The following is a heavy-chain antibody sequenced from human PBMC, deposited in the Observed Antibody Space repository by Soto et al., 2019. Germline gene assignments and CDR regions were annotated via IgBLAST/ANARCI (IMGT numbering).Heavy chain of an antibody. J-gene: IGHJ6*02. CDR3: ASARAAPNYYYGMDV. Sequence: QVQLVQSGAEVRKPGASVKVSCKASGYTFSTSGMNWLRQAPGHGLEGRGWSSTYNGDTNYAPKFQDRVTMTSDTATSTVYMELRSLRSDDTAVYYCASARAAPNYYYGMDVWVQGPRVTVSS. CDR2: SSTYNGDT. CDR1: GYTFSTSG. V-gene: IGHV1-18*01. D-gene: IGHD2-15*01.